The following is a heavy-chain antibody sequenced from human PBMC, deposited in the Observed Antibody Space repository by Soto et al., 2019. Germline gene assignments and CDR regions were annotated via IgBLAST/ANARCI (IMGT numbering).Heavy chain of an antibody. J-gene: IGHJ4*02. V-gene: IGHV3-23*01. CDR2: ISESGAST. D-gene: IGHD2-21*02. Sequence: AXGSLILSCAASGGTLSSYAMSWIRQGPGKGLEWVSAISESGASTYYADSVKGRFTSSRDNSKNTLYLQMNSLRVEDTAVYYCAKPSTRYCGGDCSWDSWRQGTLVTVSS. CDR1: GGTLSSYA. CDR3: AKPSTRYCGGDCSWDS.